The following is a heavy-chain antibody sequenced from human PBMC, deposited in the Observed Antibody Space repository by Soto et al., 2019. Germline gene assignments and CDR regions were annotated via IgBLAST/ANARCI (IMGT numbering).Heavy chain of an antibody. CDR2: ISSSGSTI. D-gene: IGHD2-21*02. CDR1: GFTFSDYY. V-gene: IGHV3-11*01. Sequence: GGSLRLSCAASGFTFSDYYMSWIRQAPGKGLEWVSYISSSGSTIYYADSVKGRFTISRDNAKNSLYLQMNSLRAEDTAVYYCARDRGDSNYYYYGMDVWGQGXTVTVSS. J-gene: IGHJ6*02. CDR3: ARDRGDSNYYYYGMDV.